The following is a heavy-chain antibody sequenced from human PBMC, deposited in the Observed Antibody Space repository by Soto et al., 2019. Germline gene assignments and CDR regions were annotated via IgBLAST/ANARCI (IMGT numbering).Heavy chain of an antibody. D-gene: IGHD4-17*01. Sequence: SETLSLTCTVSGGSIGSGNHYWSWIRQPPGKGLEWIEFISYSGTTHYSASLRSRVSISVDTSKNQFSLDLSSVTAADTAVYYCATMGTPVTGLYYFDYWGQGTLVTVSS. CDR1: GGSIGSGNHY. CDR3: ATMGTPVTGLYYFDY. J-gene: IGHJ4*02. CDR2: ISYSGTT. V-gene: IGHV4-30-4*01.